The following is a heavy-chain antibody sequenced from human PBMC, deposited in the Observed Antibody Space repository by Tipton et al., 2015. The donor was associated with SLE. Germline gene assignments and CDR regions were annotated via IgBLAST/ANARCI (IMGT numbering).Heavy chain of an antibody. CDR3: ARRSVQEAFDI. CDR1: GSSISSGYY. V-gene: IGHV4-38-2*02. CDR2: IYHNGDT. D-gene: IGHD1-1*01. Sequence: TLSLTCTISGSSISSGYYWGWIRQPPGKGLEWIGTIYHNGDTYYKSSPKSRVTISVDTSTNHLSLKLRSVTAADTAVYFCARRSVQEAFDIWGQGTMVTVSS. J-gene: IGHJ3*02.